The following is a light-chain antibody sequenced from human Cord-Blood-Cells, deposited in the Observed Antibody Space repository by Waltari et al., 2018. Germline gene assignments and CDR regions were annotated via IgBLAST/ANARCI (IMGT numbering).Light chain of an antibody. V-gene: IGLV2-11*01. CDR2: DVS. J-gene: IGLJ1*01. Sequence: QSALTQPRPVFGSPGQPFTISCTGTSIDVGGYNFASRYQQHPGKAPKLMIYDVSKRPSGVPDRFSGSKSANTASLTSSGLQAEDEADYYCCSYAGSYVFGTGTKVTVL. CDR3: CSYAGSYV. CDR1: SIDVGGYNF.